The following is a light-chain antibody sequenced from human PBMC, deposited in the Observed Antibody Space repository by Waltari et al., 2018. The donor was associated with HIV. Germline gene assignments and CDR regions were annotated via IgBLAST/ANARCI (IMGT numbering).Light chain of an antibody. Sequence: QSALTQPRSVSGSPGQSVTISRTGPSSDVGGYNYVSWYQQHPGKAPKLMIYDVSNRPSGVPDRFSGSKSGNTASLTISGLQAEDEADYYCCSYAGSYTFDVVFGGGTKLTVL. CDR1: SSDVGGYNY. J-gene: IGLJ2*01. CDR2: DVS. CDR3: CSYAGSYTFDVV. V-gene: IGLV2-11*01.